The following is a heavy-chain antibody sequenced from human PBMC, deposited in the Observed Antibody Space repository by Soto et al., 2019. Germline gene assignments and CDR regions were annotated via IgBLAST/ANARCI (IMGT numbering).Heavy chain of an antibody. J-gene: IGHJ4*02. V-gene: IGHV1-24*01. CDR3: AAAHSSSCPLIWYY. D-gene: IGHD6-13*01. CDR1: GYAQAELS. CDR2: FDPEDGET. Sequence: GASVEESSEVSGYAQAELSMQWVRQALRKGLEWMGGFDPEDGETIYAQKFQGRVTMTEDTSTDTAYMELSSLRSEDTAVYYCAAAHSSSCPLIWYYWGKGTLVTVSS.